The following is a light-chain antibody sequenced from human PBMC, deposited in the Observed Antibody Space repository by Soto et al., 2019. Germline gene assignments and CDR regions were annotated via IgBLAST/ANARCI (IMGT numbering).Light chain of an antibody. CDR2: EVT. V-gene: IGLV2-8*01. CDR1: SSDVGGYNY. CDR3: SSYAGSNSYV. Sequence: QSVLTQPPSASGSPGQSVTISCTGTSSDVGGYNYVSWYQQHPGKAPKLMIYEVTKRPSGVPDRFSGSKSGNTASLTVSGLQAEEEADYYCSSYAGSNSYVFGTGNKVTVL. J-gene: IGLJ1*01.